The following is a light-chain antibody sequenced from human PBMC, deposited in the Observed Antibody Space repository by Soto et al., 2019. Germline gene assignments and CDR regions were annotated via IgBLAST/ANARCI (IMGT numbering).Light chain of an antibody. Sequence: QSVLTQPPSASGTPGQRVTISCSGSSSNIGDTTVNWYQQVPGTAPKLLIYSNDQRPSGVPDRFSGSKSGTSASLAISGLQSGDEAYYYCETWDSRLSGVLFGGGTKLTVL. CDR1: SSNIGDTT. J-gene: IGLJ2*01. V-gene: IGLV1-44*01. CDR3: ETWDSRLSGVL. CDR2: SND.